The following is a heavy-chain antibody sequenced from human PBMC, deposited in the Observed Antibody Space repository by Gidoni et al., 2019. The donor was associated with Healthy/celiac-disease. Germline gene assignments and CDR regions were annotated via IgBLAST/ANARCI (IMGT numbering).Heavy chain of an antibody. CDR1: GFTFSSYG. CDR2: ISYDGSNK. D-gene: IGHD6-19*01. J-gene: IGHJ4*02. CDR3: ARVEGIAVIDY. V-gene: IGHV3-30*03. Sequence: QVQLVESGGGVVKPGRSLRLSCAAYGFTFSSYGMHCVRQAPGKWLEWVAVISYDGSNKYYSDSVKGRFTISRDNSKNTLYLQMNSLRAEDTAVYYCARVEGIAVIDYWGQGTLVTVSS.